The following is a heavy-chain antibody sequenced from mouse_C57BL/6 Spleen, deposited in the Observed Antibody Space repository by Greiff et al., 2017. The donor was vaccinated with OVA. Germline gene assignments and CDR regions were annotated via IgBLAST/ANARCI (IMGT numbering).Heavy chain of an antibody. Sequence: VQLQQSGAELARPGASVKMSCKASGYTFTSYTMHWVKQRPGQGLEWIGYIHPRRGYTKYNQKVKDTATLTADKSSSTAYMQLSSLTSEDSAVYYCARPYGYDGVYFDYWGQGTTLTVSS. V-gene: IGHV1-4*01. CDR3: ARPYGYDGVYFDY. CDR2: IHPRRGYT. D-gene: IGHD2-2*01. J-gene: IGHJ2*01. CDR1: GYTFTSYT.